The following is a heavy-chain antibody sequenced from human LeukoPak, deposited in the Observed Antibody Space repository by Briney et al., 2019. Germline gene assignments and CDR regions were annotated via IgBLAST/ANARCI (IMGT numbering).Heavy chain of an antibody. CDR1: GFTFSGSA. D-gene: IGHD4-17*01. J-gene: IGHJ5*02. Sequence: GGSLRLSCAASGFTFSGSAMHWVRQASGKGLEWVGRIRSKANSYATAYAASVKGRFTISRDDSENTAYLQMNSLKTEDTAVYYCTNGDYDWFDPWGQGTLVTVSS. V-gene: IGHV3-73*01. CDR2: IRSKANSYAT. CDR3: TNGDYDWFDP.